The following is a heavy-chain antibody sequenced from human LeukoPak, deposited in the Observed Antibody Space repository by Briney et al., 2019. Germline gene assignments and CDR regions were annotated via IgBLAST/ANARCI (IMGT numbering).Heavy chain of an antibody. CDR2: ISSNGGST. D-gene: IGHD3-10*01. Sequence: GGSLRLSCAASGFTFSSYAMHWVRQAPGKGLKYVSVISSNGGSTYYANSVKGRFTISRDNSKNTLYLQMGSLRAEDMAVYYCAREWTMVRGVISHWGQGTLVTVSS. V-gene: IGHV3-64*01. CDR3: AREWTMVRGVISH. J-gene: IGHJ4*02. CDR1: GFTFSSYA.